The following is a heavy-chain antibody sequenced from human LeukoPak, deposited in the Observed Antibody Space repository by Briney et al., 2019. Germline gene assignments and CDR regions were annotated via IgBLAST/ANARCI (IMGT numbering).Heavy chain of an antibody. CDR1: GFTFSSYA. CDR3: AKDITPYYYDSSGYGVDY. Sequence: GGSLRLSCAASGFTFSSYAMHWVRQAPGKGLEWVAVISYDGSNKYYADSVKGRFTISRDNSKNSLYLQMNSLRAEDTALYYCAKDITPYYYDSSGYGVDYWGQGTLVTVSS. J-gene: IGHJ4*02. D-gene: IGHD3-22*01. V-gene: IGHV3-30*04. CDR2: ISYDGSNK.